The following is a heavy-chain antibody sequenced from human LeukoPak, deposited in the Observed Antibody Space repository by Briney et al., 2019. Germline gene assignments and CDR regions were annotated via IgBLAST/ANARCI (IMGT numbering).Heavy chain of an antibody. Sequence: GWSLRLSCVASGFTFNSYSMNWVRQAPGEGLEWVSYISSSSVYYADSVKGRFTISRDNAKNSLYLQMNSLRDEDTAVYYCARHIAVAGTWAYDYWGQGTLVTVSS. D-gene: IGHD6-19*01. CDR3: ARHIAVAGTWAYDY. J-gene: IGHJ4*02. CDR1: GFTFNSYS. CDR2: ISSSSV. V-gene: IGHV3-48*02.